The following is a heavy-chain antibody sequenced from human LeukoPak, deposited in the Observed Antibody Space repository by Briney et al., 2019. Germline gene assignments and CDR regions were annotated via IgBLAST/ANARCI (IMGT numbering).Heavy chain of an antibody. CDR1: EFTFSTFA. V-gene: IGHV3-23*01. Sequence: GGSLRLSCVASEFTFSTFALSWVRQAPGKGLEWVSHISGSGESTYYADSVKGRFTISRDNSKSTLYLQMNSLRAEDTAVYYCAKVMWELIIGAFDIWGQGTMVTVSS. J-gene: IGHJ3*02. D-gene: IGHD1-26*01. CDR3: AKVMWELIIGAFDI. CDR2: ISGSGEST.